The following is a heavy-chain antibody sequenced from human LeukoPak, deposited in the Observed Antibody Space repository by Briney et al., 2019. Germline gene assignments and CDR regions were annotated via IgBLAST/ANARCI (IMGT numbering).Heavy chain of an antibody. CDR1: GFTFSSYG. V-gene: IGHV3-30*18. D-gene: IGHD3-10*01. Sequence: GGSLRLSCAASGFTFSSYGMHWVRQAPGQGLELVAVISYDGSKKYYADSVKSRFTISRDNSKNTLYLQMNSLRAEDTAVYYCAKDLSRNYGSGSYPDPWGQGTLVTVSS. CDR3: AKDLSRNYGSGSYPDP. J-gene: IGHJ5*02. CDR2: ISYDGSKK.